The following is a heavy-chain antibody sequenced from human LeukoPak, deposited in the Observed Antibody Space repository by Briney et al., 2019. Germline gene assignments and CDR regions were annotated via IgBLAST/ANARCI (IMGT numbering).Heavy chain of an antibody. J-gene: IGHJ4*02. CDR3: ARLIVEMATISLIDY. Sequence: GESLKISCKGSGYSFTSYWIGWVRQMPGKGLEWMGIIYPGDSDTRYSPPFQGQVTISADKSISTAYLQWSSLKASDTAMYYCARLIVEMATISLIDYWGQGTLVTVSS. CDR1: GYSFTSYW. CDR2: IYPGDSDT. V-gene: IGHV5-51*01. D-gene: IGHD5-24*01.